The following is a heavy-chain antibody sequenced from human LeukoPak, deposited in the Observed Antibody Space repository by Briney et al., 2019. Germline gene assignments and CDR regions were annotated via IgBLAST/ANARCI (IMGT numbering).Heavy chain of an antibody. Sequence: ASVKVSCKASGYTFTSYDINWVRQATGQGLEWMGIINPSGGSTSYAQKFQGRVTMTRDMSTSTVYMELSSLRSEDTAVYYCARAGGVAVTGMIGPYWGQRTLVTVSS. CDR1: GYTFTSYD. CDR2: INPSGGST. J-gene: IGHJ4*02. V-gene: IGHV1-46*01. CDR3: ARAGGVAVTGMIGPY. D-gene: IGHD2-21*02.